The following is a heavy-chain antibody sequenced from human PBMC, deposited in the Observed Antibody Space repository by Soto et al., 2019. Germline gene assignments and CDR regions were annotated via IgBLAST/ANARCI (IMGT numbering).Heavy chain of an antibody. CDR3: SRDGSRYDFWSGPYYFDY. V-gene: IGHV4-59*01. Sequence: QVQLQESGPGLVKPSETLSLTCTVSGGSISTYYWSWIRQPPGKGLEWFGYIYYSGCTNYNPSLKSRVTISVYTSKNQFSRKLSSVSAADTAVYYCSRDGSRYDFWSGPYYFDYWGQGTLVTVSS. J-gene: IGHJ4*02. CDR2: IYYSGCT. D-gene: IGHD3-3*01. CDR1: GGSISTYY.